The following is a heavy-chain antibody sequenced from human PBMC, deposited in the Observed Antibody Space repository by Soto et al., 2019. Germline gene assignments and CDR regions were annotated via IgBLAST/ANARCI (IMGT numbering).Heavy chain of an antibody. CDR2: IDPSNSYT. CDR1: GYTFTTYW. Sequence: GESLKISCKGSGYTFTTYWITWVRQMPGKGLEWMGRIDPSNSYTNYNPSVQGHVTLSADMSISTAYLQWSGLKASDTAIYYRARHTGLGPIPFDYWGQGTLVTVSS. V-gene: IGHV5-10-1*01. D-gene: IGHD4-17*01. CDR3: ARHTGLGPIPFDY. J-gene: IGHJ4*02.